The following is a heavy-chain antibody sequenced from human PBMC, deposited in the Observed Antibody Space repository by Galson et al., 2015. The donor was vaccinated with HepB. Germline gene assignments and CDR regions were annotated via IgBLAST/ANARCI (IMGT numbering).Heavy chain of an antibody. CDR1: GGSISSNSYY. J-gene: IGHJ3*02. V-gene: IGHV4-39*01. CDR3: ARRPLITFGGVIVNAFDI. Sequence: SETLSLTCTVSGGSISSNSYYWGWIRQPPGKGLEWIGSIYYSGSTYYNPSLKSRVTISVDTSKNQFSLKLSSVTAADTAVYYCARRPLITFGGVIVNAFDIWGQGTMVTVSS. CDR2: IYYSGST. D-gene: IGHD3-16*02.